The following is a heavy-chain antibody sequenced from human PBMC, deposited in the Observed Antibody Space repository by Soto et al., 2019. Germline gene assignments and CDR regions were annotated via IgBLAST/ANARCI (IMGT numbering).Heavy chain of an antibody. J-gene: IGHJ3*02. CDR2: ISYDVSNK. CDR3: ARDAMIVVASGAFDI. D-gene: IGHD3-22*01. CDR1: GFTFSSYA. Sequence: FLRLSCAASGFTFSSYAMHWVRQAPGKGLEWVAVISYDVSNKYYADSVKGRFTISRDNSKNTLYLQMNSLRAEDTAVYYCARDAMIVVASGAFDIWGQGTMVTVSS. V-gene: IGHV3-30-3*01.